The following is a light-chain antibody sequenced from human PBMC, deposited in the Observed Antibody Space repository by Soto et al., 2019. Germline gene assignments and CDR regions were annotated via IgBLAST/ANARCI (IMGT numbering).Light chain of an antibody. CDR3: QQYNNWPPIT. J-gene: IGKJ5*01. CDR2: GAS. CDR1: QSVSSK. Sequence: ETVMTQSPATLSVSPGERATLSCRASQSVSSKLAWYQQKPGQAPRLPIYGASTRATGIPARFSGSGSGTEFTLTISSLQSEDFAVYCCQQYNNWPPITFGQGTRLEIK. V-gene: IGKV3D-15*01.